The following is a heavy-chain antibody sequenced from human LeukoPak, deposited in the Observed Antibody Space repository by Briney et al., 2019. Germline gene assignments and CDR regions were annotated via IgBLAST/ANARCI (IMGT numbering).Heavy chain of an antibody. D-gene: IGHD6-6*01. CDR3: ARHRAYSSSSPFDY. Sequence: PGGSLRLSCAASGFTFSSYWMSWVRQAPGKGLEWVANIKQDGSEKYYEDSVKGRFTISRDNAKNSLYLQMNSLIAEDTAVYYCARHRAYSSSSPFDYWGQGTLVTVSS. J-gene: IGHJ4*02. CDR1: GFTFSSYW. V-gene: IGHV3-7*05. CDR2: IKQDGSEK.